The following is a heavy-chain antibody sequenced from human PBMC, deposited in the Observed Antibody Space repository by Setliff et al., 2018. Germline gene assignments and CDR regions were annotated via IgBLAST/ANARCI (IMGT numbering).Heavy chain of an antibody. D-gene: IGHD6-6*01. J-gene: IGHJ4*02. CDR1: GGSISSSNW. V-gene: IGHV4-4*02. CDR2: INHRGST. Sequence: PSETLSLTCTVSGGSISSSNWWTWVRQPPGKGLEWIGEINHRGSTNYNPSLKSRVTISIDTSKDQFSLKLISMTAADTAVYYCARGRNIAARLLDSWGQGTLVTVSS. CDR3: ARGRNIAARLLDS.